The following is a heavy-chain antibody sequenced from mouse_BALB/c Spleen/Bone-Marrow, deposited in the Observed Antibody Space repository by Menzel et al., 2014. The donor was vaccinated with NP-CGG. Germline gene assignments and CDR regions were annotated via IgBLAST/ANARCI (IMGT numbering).Heavy chain of an antibody. D-gene: IGHD2-14*01. CDR2: VDPANGNT. Sequence: EVMLVESGAELVKPGASVKLSCTASGFNIKDTYMHWVKPRPEQGLEWIGRVDPANGNTKYDPKFQGKATITADTSSNTAYLQLSSLTSEDTAVYYCARYRLGTYFDYWGQGTALTVSS. J-gene: IGHJ2*01. V-gene: IGHV14-3*02. CDR1: GFNIKDTY. CDR3: ARYRLGTYFDY.